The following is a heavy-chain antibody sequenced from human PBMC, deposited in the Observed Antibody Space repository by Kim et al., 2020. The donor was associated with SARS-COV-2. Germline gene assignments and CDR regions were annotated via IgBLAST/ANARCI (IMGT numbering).Heavy chain of an antibody. CDR3: ARYAYTSSSGWFDP. V-gene: IGHV4-34*01. D-gene: IGHD6-6*01. CDR2: INHSGSA. J-gene: IGHJ5*02. CDR1: GGSFSGFR. Sequence: SETLSLNCAVFGGSFSGFRWSWIRQPPGKGLEWIGEINHSGSANYNPSLKSRVTMSVDTAKSQFSLKLSSVTAADTAVYYCARYAYTSSSGWFDPWGQGILVTVSS.